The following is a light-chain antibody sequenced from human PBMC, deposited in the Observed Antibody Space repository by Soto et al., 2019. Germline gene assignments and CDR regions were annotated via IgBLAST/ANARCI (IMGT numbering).Light chain of an antibody. Sequence: EIVMTQSPATLSVSPGERANLSCRASQSVSSNLAWYQQKPGQAPRLLISGASTRVTGIPARFSGGGSGTEFTLTISSLQSEDFAVYYCQQYNNWPGTFGQGTKVEIK. CDR3: QQYNNWPGT. CDR2: GAS. V-gene: IGKV3-15*01. J-gene: IGKJ1*01. CDR1: QSVSSN.